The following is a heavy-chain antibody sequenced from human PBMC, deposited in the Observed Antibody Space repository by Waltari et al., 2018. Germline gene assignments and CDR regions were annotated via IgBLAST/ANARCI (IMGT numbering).Heavy chain of an antibody. CDR1: GVSITSCLFY. Sequence: QVQLQESGPGLVKPSETLSLTCTVSGVSITSCLFYWGWIRQPPGRGLEWIGTISPSGRTYYTPSLKSRLTMPVDTSKNHFSLRLTSMTASDSALYFYARRTAAAGVFDTWGRGILVTVSS. CDR2: ISPSGRT. V-gene: IGHV4-39*01. D-gene: IGHD6-25*01. J-gene: IGHJ5*02. CDR3: ARRTAAAGVFDT.